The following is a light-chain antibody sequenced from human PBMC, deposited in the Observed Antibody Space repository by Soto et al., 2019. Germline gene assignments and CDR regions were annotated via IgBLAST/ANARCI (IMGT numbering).Light chain of an antibody. CDR1: SSDVGGYKY. Sequence: QSALTQAASESGSPGQSITISCTGTSSDVGGYKYVSWYQQHPGKAPKLMIYDIRNRPSGVSNRFSGSKSGNTASLTISGLQAEDEADYYCSSYTSSSTRVFGTGTKLTVL. J-gene: IGLJ1*01. CDR3: SSYTSSSTRV. CDR2: DIR. V-gene: IGLV2-14*03.